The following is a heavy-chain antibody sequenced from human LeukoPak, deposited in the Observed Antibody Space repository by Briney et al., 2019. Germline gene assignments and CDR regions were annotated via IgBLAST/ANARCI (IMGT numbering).Heavy chain of an antibody. D-gene: IGHD5-24*01. V-gene: IGHV1-69*13. CDR2: FIPIFGTA. CDR1: GVTFSSYA. Sequence: ASVKVSCKASGVTFSSYAISWVRQAPGQGLEWMGGFIPIFGTATYAQKFQGRVTITADESTSTAYMELSSLRSEDTAVYYCAREGLRRDGYNSDYWGQGTLVTVSS. CDR3: AREGLRRDGYNSDY. J-gene: IGHJ4*02.